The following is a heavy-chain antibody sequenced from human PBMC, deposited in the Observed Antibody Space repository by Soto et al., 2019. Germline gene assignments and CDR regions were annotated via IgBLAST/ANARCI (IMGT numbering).Heavy chain of an antibody. D-gene: IGHD2-15*01. CDR3: ARQGCSGGSCYSYYYYYYMDV. V-gene: IGHV5-51*01. J-gene: IGHJ6*03. CDR1: GYSFTSYW. Sequence: EVQLVQSGAEVKKPGESLKISCKGSGYSFTSYWIGWVRQMPGKGLEWMGIIYPGDSDTRYSPSFQGQVTISADKSISTAYLQWSSLKASDTAMYYCARQGCSGGSCYSYYYYYYMDVWGKGTTVTVSS. CDR2: IYPGDSDT.